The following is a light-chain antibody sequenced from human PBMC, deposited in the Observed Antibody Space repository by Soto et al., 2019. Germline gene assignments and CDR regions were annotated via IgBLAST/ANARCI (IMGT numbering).Light chain of an antibody. Sequence: VLTQPPSASGSPGQSVTISCTGTSSDVGGYNYVAWFQQHPGKAPKLMIYEVTKRPSGVPDRFSGSKSGNTASLTVSGLQAENEADYYCSSYAGSSTYVFGNGTKVTVL. V-gene: IGLV2-8*01. CDR1: SSDVGGYNY. CDR3: SSYAGSSTYV. J-gene: IGLJ1*01. CDR2: EVT.